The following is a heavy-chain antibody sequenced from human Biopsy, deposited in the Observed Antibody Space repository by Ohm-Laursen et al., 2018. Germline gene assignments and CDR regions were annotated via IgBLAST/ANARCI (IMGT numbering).Heavy chain of an antibody. CDR1: GRTFSDYR. CDR2: ISQSGST. Sequence: GTLSLTCVVFGRTFSDYRWTWIRQPPGKGLEWIGQISQSGSTNYNPSLKSRVTISADASKYEFSLRLTSVTAADTAVYFCGNEVYGRDYWGLGARVTVSS. J-gene: IGHJ4*02. CDR3: GNEVYGRDY. V-gene: IGHV4-34*08. D-gene: IGHD4-17*01.